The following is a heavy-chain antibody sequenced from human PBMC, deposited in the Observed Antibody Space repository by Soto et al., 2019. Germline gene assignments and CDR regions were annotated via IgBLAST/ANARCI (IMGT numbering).Heavy chain of an antibody. CDR1: GYTFTSYA. J-gene: IGHJ6*02. CDR2: INAGNGNT. V-gene: IGHV1-3*01. Sequence: ASVKVSCKASGYTFTSYAMHWVRQAPGQRLEWMGWINAGNGNTKYSQKFQGRVTITRDTSASTAYMELSSLRSEDTAVYYCARDLGHRQWLVGDYYYGMDVWGQGTTVTVSS. CDR3: ARDLGHRQWLVGDYYYGMDV. D-gene: IGHD6-19*01.